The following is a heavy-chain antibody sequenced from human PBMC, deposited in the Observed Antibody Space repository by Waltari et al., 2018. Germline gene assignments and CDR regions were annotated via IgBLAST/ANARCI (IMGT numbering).Heavy chain of an antibody. D-gene: IGHD3-22*01. V-gene: IGHV1-69*05. CDR2: IIPIFGTA. CDR1: GGTFSSYA. CDR3: AREVDYYDSSGYYYCWLDP. J-gene: IGHJ5*02. Sequence: QVQLVQSGAEVKKPGSSVKVSCKASGGTFSSYAISWVRQAPGQGLEWMGGIIPIFGTANYAQKFQGRVTITTDESTSTAYMELSSLRSEDTAVYYCAREVDYYDSSGYYYCWLDPWGQGTLVTVSS.